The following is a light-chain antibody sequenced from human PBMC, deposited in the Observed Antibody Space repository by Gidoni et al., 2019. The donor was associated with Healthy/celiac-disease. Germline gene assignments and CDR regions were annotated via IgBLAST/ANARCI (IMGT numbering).Light chain of an antibody. CDR2: LEGSDSY. J-gene: IGLJ3*02. CDR1: SGHSSYI. Sequence: HRVLTQSSSASAFLASTVKLTCTLSSGHSSYIIAWHQQQPGQAPRYLMKLEGSDSYNKGSGVPVPGSGSSTGADRYLTVANLQFEDEADYYCETWDSNTGVFGGGTKLTVL. V-gene: IGLV4-60*02. CDR3: ETWDSNTGV.